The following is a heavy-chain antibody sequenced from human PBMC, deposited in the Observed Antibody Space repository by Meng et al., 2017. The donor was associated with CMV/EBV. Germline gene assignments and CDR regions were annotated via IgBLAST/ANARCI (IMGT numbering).Heavy chain of an antibody. Sequence: VPLQHEGAGLLNTSETLSLSCAVYGGSFSGYYSSWIRQPPGKVLEWIGEINHSGSTNYNPSLKSRVTISVDTSKSQFSLKLSSVTAADTAVYYCARGVGATGKADYWGQGTLVTVSS. CDR2: INHSGST. CDR1: GGSFSGYY. V-gene: IGHV4-34*01. J-gene: IGHJ4*02. CDR3: ARGVGATGKADY. D-gene: IGHD1-26*01.